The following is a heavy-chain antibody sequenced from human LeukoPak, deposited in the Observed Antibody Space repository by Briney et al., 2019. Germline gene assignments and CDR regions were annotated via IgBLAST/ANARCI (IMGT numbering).Heavy chain of an antibody. Sequence: SVKVSCKASGGTFSSYAISWVRQAPGQGLEWMGGVIPIFGTANYAQKFQGRVTMTEDTSTDTAYMELSSLRSEDTAVYYCATGGGLYDSSGYYRVFDYWGQGTLVTVSS. CDR3: ATGGGLYDSSGYYRVFDY. CDR2: VIPIFGTA. D-gene: IGHD3-22*01. J-gene: IGHJ4*02. CDR1: GGTFSSYA. V-gene: IGHV1-69*06.